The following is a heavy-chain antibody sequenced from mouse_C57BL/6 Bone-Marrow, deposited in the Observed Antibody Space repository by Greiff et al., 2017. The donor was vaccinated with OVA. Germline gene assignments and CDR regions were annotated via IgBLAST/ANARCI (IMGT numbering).Heavy chain of an antibody. V-gene: IGHV1-72*01. Sequence: QVQLQQPGAELVKPGASVKLSCTASGYTFTSYCMYWVKQRPGRGLEWIGRIDPTSGGTKYNEKFQSKATLTVDKPTSTAYMQLSSLTSEDSAVYCCARDCDYGSSPWFAYWGQGTLVTVSA. D-gene: IGHD1-1*01. CDR1: GYTFTSYC. J-gene: IGHJ3*01. CDR2: IDPTSGGT. CDR3: ARDCDYGSSPWFAY.